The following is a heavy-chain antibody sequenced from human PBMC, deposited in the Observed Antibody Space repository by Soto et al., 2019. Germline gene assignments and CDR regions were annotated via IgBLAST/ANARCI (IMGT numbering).Heavy chain of an antibody. J-gene: IGHJ6*02. CDR1: GGTFSSYA. CDR2: IIPIFGTA. D-gene: IGHD6-6*01. CDR3: ARDDPGGAARPYYYYGMDV. V-gene: IGHV1-69*06. Sequence: SVKVSCKASGGTFSSYAISWVRQAPGQGLEWMGGIIPIFGTANYAQKFQGRVTITADKSTSTAYMELSSLRSEDTAVYYCARDDPGGAARPYYYYGMDVWGQGTTVTVSS.